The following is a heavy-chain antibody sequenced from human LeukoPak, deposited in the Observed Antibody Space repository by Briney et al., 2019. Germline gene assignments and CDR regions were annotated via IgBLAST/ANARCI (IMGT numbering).Heavy chain of an antibody. D-gene: IGHD3-16*01. CDR3: ATWGLHFDI. V-gene: IGHV1-2*02. CDR2: IRPNSGGT. J-gene: IGHJ3*02. Sequence: ASVKVSCKASGYTFGAYYMYWVRQAPGQGLEWMGWIRPNSGGTNYTQKFQGRVTMTRDTSINTAYMELSRLTSDDTAVYFCATWGLHFDIWGQGTMVIVSS. CDR1: GYTFGAYY.